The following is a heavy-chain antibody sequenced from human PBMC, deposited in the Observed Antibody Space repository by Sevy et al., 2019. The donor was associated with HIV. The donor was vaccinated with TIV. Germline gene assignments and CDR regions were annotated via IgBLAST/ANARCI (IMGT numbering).Heavy chain of an antibody. J-gene: IGHJ3*02. CDR1: GFTFSSYE. D-gene: IGHD3-16*01. CDR3: ARMGGYLNAFDI. V-gene: IGHV3-48*03. CDR2: ISSSGSTI. Sequence: GGSLRLSCAASGFTFSSYEMNWVRQAPGKGLEWVSYISSSGSTIYYADSVKGRFTISRDNAKNSLFLQMNSLRAEDKAVYYCARMGGYLNAFDIWGQGTMVTVSS.